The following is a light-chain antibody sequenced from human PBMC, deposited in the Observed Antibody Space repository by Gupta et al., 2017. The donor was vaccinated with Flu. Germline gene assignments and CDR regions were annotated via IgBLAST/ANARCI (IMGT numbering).Light chain of an antibody. CDR2: LNSDGSH. CDR3: QTWGSGIRV. J-gene: IGLJ3*02. Sequence: QLVLPPSPSASASLGASVTLTCTLSIGNSSYANAWHQQQPEKGPRHLLKLNSDGSHTKGDGIPGRFSGSSSEAERHLXIXSMQAEXEDDYYCQTWGSGIRVFGGGTKLTVL. CDR1: IGNSSYA. V-gene: IGLV4-69*01.